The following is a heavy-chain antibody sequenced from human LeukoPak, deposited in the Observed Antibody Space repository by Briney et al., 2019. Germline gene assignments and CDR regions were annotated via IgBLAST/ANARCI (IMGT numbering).Heavy chain of an antibody. CDR3: ARDDRGYYYDSSGPPDY. J-gene: IGHJ4*02. D-gene: IGHD3-22*01. CDR2: IYADGRT. CDR1: GFSINNEY. Sequence: GGSLRLSCAASGFSINNEYMYWVRQAPGRGLECVSLIYADGRTFYADSVKGRFTISRDNSRNTLDLQMDSLRAEDTAVYYCARDDRGYYYDSSGPPDYWGQGTLVTVSS. V-gene: IGHV3-66*01.